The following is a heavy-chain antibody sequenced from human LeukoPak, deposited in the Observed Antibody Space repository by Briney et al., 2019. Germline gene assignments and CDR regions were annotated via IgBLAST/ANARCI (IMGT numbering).Heavy chain of an antibody. Sequence: SETLSLTCTVSGGSISSYYWSWIRQPPGKGLEWIGYIYYSGSTNYNPSLKSRVTISVDTSKNQFSLKPSSVTAADTAVYYCARGENDSSGYYMDYWGQGTLVTVSS. J-gene: IGHJ4*02. CDR2: IYYSGST. CDR1: GGSISSYY. CDR3: ARGENDSSGYYMDY. D-gene: IGHD3-22*01. V-gene: IGHV4-59*01.